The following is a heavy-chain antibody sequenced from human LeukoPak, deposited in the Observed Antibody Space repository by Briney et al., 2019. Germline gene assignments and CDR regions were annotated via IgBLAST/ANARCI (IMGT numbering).Heavy chain of an antibody. CDR3: ATQKYSSGALG. D-gene: IGHD6-25*01. CDR2: IYHTGSP. V-gene: IGHV4-59*11. Sequence: PSETLSLTCTVSGGSLSSHYWSWIRQPPGKGLEWIGYIYHTGSPKYNPSLRSRVTISVDTSKNQFSLKLSSVTAADTAVYYCATQKYSSGALGWGQGTLVTVSS. J-gene: IGHJ4*02. CDR1: GGSLSSHY.